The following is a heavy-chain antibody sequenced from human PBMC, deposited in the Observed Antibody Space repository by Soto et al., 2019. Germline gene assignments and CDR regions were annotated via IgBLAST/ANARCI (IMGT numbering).Heavy chain of an antibody. V-gene: IGHV4-61*01. Sequence: SETLSLTCTVSGGSVSSGSYYWSWIRQPPGKGLEWIGYIYYSGSTNYNPSLKSRVTISVDTSKNQFSLKLSSVTAADTAVYYCARDYYDSSGYYGFDYWGQGTLVTVS. CDR1: GGSVSSGSYY. CDR3: ARDYYDSSGYYGFDY. J-gene: IGHJ4*02. CDR2: IYYSGST. D-gene: IGHD3-22*01.